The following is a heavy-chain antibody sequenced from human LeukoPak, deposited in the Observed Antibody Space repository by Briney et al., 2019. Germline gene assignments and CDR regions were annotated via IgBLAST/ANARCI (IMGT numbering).Heavy chain of an antibody. CDR3: ARSKAADFDY. J-gene: IGHJ4*02. CDR2: INHSGST. V-gene: IGHV4-34*01. Sequence: SQTLSLTCAVYGASFGAYYWSWISQPPGKGLEWIGEINHSGSTNYNPSLKSRVTISVDTSKNQFSLKLSSVTAADTAVYYCARSKAADFDYWGQGTLVTVSS. CDR1: GASFGAYY.